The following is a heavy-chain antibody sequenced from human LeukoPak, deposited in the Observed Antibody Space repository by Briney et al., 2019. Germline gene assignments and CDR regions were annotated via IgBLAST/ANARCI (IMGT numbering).Heavy chain of an antibody. J-gene: IGHJ4*02. CDR1: GFTFSSYG. D-gene: IGHD3-22*01. V-gene: IGHV3-30*02. CDR2: IRYDGSNK. CDR3: AKVPWYYDSSGGYYFDY. Sequence: PGGSLRLSCAASGFTFSSYGMHWVRQAPGKGLEWVAFIRYDGSNKYYADSVKGRFTISRDNSKNTLYLQMNSLRAEDTAVYYCAKVPWYYDSSGGYYFDYWGQGTLVTVSS.